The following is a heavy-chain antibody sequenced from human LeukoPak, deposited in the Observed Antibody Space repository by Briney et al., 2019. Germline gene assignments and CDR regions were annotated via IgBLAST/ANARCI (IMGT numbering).Heavy chain of an antibody. D-gene: IGHD1-14*01. J-gene: IGHJ4*02. CDR3: AKEPRSRKYYFDY. CDR1: GFTFSTYG. V-gene: IGHV3-30*18. CDR2: ISYDGNNK. Sequence: PGRSLRLSCAASGFTFSTYGMHWVRQAPGKGLEWVAVISYDGNNKYYADSVKGRFTISRDTSKNTLYLQMNSLRAEDTAVYYCAKEPRSRKYYFDYWGQGTLVTVSS.